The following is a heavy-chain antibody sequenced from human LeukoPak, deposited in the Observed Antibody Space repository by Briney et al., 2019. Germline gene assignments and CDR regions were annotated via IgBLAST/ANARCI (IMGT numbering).Heavy chain of an antibody. CDR3: ARSLWFGEPIFDY. Sequence: ASVKVSCKASGYTFTGYYMHWVRQAPGQGLEWMGWINPNSGGTNYAQKFQGRVTMTRDTSISTAYMELSRLRSDDTAVYYCARSLWFGEPIFDYWGQGTLVTVPS. V-gene: IGHV1-2*02. D-gene: IGHD3-10*01. CDR2: INPNSGGT. J-gene: IGHJ4*02. CDR1: GYTFTGYY.